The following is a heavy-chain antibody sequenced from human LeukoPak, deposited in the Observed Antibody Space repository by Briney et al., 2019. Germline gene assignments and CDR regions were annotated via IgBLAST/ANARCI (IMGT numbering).Heavy chain of an antibody. CDR2: IYTSGST. J-gene: IGHJ6*02. CDR3: ARVSGPLYYGMDV. CDR1: GGSISSGSYY. Sequence: PSQTLSLTCTVSGGSISSGSYYWRWIRQPAGKGLEWIGRIYTSGSTNYNPSLKSRVTISQDTSKSQFSLKLSSVTTADTAVYYCARVSGPLYYGMDVWGQGTTVTVSS. D-gene: IGHD6-19*01. V-gene: IGHV4-61*02.